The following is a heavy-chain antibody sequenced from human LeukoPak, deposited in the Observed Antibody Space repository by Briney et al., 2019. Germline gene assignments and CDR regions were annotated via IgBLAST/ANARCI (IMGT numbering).Heavy chain of an antibody. V-gene: IGHV3-48*03. CDR1: GFTFSSYE. CDR2: SSSSGSTK. J-gene: IGHJ4*02. CDR3: AGWCSGGSCSHIHY. D-gene: IGHD2-15*01. Sequence: GGSLRLSCAASGFTFSSYEMNWVRQAPGKGLEWVSHSSSSGSTKYYADSVKGRFTISRDNAKNSLYLQMNSLRAEDTAVYYCAGWCSGGSCSHIHYWGQGTLVTVSS.